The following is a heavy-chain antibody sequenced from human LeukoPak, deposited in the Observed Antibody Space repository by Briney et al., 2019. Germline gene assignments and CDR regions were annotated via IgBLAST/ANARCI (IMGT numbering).Heavy chain of an antibody. J-gene: IGHJ4*02. CDR2: INPSGGST. CDR3: ARGGLLAVVIKYYFDY. V-gene: IGHV1-46*01. D-gene: IGHD3-22*01. CDR1: GYTFTGYY. Sequence: ASVKVSCKASGYTFTGYYMHWVRQAPGQGLEWMGWINPSGGSTSYAQKFQGRVTMTRDTSTSTVYMELSSLRSEDTAVYYCARGGLLAVVIKYYFDYWGQGTLVTVSS.